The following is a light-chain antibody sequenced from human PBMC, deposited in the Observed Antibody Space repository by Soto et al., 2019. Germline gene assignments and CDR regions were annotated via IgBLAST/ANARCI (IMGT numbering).Light chain of an antibody. V-gene: IGLV2-14*01. Sequence: QSALTQPASVSGSPGQSITISCTGTSGDVGGYNYVSWYQQHPGKAPKLMIYDVSNWPSGVSNRFSGSKSGNTASLTISGLQAEDEADYYCSSYTSSSTLDVFGTGTKVTVL. CDR3: SSYTSSSTLDV. CDR2: DVS. J-gene: IGLJ1*01. CDR1: SGDVGGYNY.